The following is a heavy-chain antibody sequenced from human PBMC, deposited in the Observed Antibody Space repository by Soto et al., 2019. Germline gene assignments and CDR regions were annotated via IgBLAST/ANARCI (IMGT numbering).Heavy chain of an antibody. J-gene: IGHJ5*02. CDR1: GGSISSYY. D-gene: IGHD3-22*01. V-gene: IGHV4-59*12. CDR2: IYYSGST. Sequence: SETLSLTCTASGGSISSYYWSWIRQPPGKGLEWIGYIYYSGSTNYNPSLKSRVTISVDTSKNQFSLELSSVTAADTAVYYCASIYGSSGYYYGNNWFDPWGQGTLVTVSS. CDR3: ASIYGSSGYYYGNNWFDP.